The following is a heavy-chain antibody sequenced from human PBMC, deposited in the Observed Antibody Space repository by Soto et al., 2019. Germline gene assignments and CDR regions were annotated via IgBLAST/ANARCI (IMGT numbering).Heavy chain of an antibody. D-gene: IGHD6-19*01. CDR3: ARASDGYRSGWYVGYFAY. CDR1: GYTFTSYG. V-gene: IGHV1-18*04. CDR2: IRAYNGYT. Sequence: QVQLVQSGGEVKKPGASVKVSCKASGYTFTSYGVSWVRQAPGQGLEWMGWIRAYNGYTNYAQKFQGRVTITTDTSTSTAYMEVRSLISDDTAVYYCARASDGYRSGWYVGYFAYWGQGTLVTVSS. J-gene: IGHJ4*02.